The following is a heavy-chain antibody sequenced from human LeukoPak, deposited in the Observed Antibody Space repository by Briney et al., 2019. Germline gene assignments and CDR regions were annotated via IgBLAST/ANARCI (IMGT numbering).Heavy chain of an antibody. D-gene: IGHD1-1*01. CDR3: ARWNLGSDY. CDR2: ISYDGSNK. CDR1: GFTFSSYA. Sequence: AGGSLRLSCAASGFTFSSYAMHWVRQAPGKGLEWVVVISYDGSNKYYADSVKGRFTISRDNTKNSLYLQMNSLRAEDTGVYYCARWNLGSDYWGQGTLVTVSS. V-gene: IGHV3-30-3*01. J-gene: IGHJ4*02.